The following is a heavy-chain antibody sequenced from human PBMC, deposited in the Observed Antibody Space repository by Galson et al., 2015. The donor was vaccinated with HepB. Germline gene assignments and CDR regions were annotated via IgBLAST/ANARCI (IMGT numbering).Heavy chain of an antibody. J-gene: IGHJ4*02. CDR3: AKDKTILILPGAATTRN. D-gene: IGHD2-15*01. CDR1: GFIFSNYA. Sequence: SLRLSCAASGFIFSNYAMSWVRQAPGKGLEWVSTISGRGDNTYYTDSVKGRFTISRDNSKNTLYLQMSSLSAEDTAVYFCAKDKTILILPGAATTRNWGQGTLVTVSS. CDR2: ISGRGDNT. V-gene: IGHV3-23*01.